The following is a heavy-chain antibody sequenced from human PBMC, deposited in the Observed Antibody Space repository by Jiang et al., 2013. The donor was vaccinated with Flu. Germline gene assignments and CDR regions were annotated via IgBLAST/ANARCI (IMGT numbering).Heavy chain of an antibody. D-gene: IGHD3-22*01. CDR2: IYYSGST. J-gene: IGHJ5*02. CDR1: GGSISSYY. V-gene: IGHV4-59*01. Sequence: SLTCTVSGGSISSYYWSWIRQPPGKGLEWIGYIYYSGSTNYNPSLKSRVTISVDTSKNQFSLKLSSVTAADTAVYYCARGPYYYDSSGYYVRGSPRDNWFDPWGQGTLVTVSS. CDR3: ARGPYYYDSSGYYVRGSPRDNWFDP.